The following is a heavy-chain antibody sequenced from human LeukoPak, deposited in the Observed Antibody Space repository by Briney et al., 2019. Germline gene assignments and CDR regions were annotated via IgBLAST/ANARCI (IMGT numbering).Heavy chain of an antibody. CDR3: ARSVAPTRAWDY. J-gene: IGHJ4*02. CDR2: ISSSTSSI. D-gene: IGHD6-19*01. V-gene: IGHV3-21*01. CDR1: GFTFTRFA. Sequence: GRSLRLSCAASGFTFTRFAMYWVRQAPGKGLEWVSSISSSTSSIYYADSVKGRFTISRDNAKNSLDLQMNSLRAEDTAVYYCARSVAPTRAWDYWGQGTLVTVSS.